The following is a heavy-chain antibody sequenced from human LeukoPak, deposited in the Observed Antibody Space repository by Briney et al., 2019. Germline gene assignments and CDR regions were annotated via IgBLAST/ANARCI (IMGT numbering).Heavy chain of an antibody. CDR3: ARQRVYSSGPTGTDY. V-gene: IGHV5-51*01. CDR1: GYTFTSYW. J-gene: IGHJ4*02. CDR2: IYPGDSDT. D-gene: IGHD6-19*01. Sequence: GESLKISCKGSGYTFTSYWIGWVRQMPGKGLEGMGIIYPGDSDTRYSPSFQGQVTISADKSISTAYLQWSSLKASDTAMYYCARQRVYSSGPTGTDYWGQGTLVTVSS.